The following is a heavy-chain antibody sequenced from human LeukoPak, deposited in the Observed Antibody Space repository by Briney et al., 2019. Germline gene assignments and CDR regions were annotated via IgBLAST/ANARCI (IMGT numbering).Heavy chain of an antibody. J-gene: IGHJ4*02. CDR2: IISSSHI. D-gene: IGHD3-10*01. CDR3: ARVHGSGSTLDY. Sequence: GGSLRVSCAASGFTFSTYSMTWVRQGPGKGLEWVSSIISSSHIYYADSLKGRFTISRDNAENSLYLQMNSLRGEDTAVYYCARVHGSGSTLDYWGQGTLDSVSS. CDR1: GFTFSTYS. V-gene: IGHV3-21*01.